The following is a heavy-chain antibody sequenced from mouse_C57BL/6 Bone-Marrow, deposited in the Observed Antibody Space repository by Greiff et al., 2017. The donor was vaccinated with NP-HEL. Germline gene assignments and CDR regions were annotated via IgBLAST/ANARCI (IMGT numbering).Heavy chain of an antibody. D-gene: IGHD1-1*01. Sequence: EVKVVESGGDLVKPGGSLKLSCAASGFTFSSYGMSWVRQTPDKRLAWVATISSGGSYTYYPDSVKGRFTISRDNAKNTLYLQMSSLKAEDTAMYYCSITTVVATDYAMDYWGQGTSVTVSS. CDR2: ISSGGSYT. CDR3: SITTVVATDYAMDY. J-gene: IGHJ4*01. CDR1: GFTFSSYG. V-gene: IGHV5-6*01.